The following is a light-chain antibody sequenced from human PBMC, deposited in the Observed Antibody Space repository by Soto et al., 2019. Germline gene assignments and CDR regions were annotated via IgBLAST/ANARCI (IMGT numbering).Light chain of an antibody. V-gene: IGKV3-20*01. CDR3: QQYGVSPLT. CDR2: GAF. J-gene: IGKJ3*01. CDR1: ESLITKA. Sequence: EIVLTQSPGTLSLSPGETATVSCRATESLITKALAWYQQKPGQAPRLLIYGAFTRDAAIPDRFNGSGSGTDFALTISRLELEDYAVYYCQQYGVSPLTFGPGTKVEIK.